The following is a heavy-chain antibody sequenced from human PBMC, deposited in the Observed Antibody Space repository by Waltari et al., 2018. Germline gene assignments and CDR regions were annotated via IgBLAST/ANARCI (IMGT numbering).Heavy chain of an antibody. CDR2: IRSKAYGGTT. Sequence: EVQLVESGGGLVQPGRSLRLSCTASGFTFGDYAMSWVRQAPGKGLEWVGFIRSKAYGGTTEYAASVKGRFTISRDDSKSIAYLQMNSLKTEDTAVYYCTREGRYSSSWYGDYWGQGTLVTVSS. D-gene: IGHD6-13*01. J-gene: IGHJ4*02. CDR1: GFTFGDYA. V-gene: IGHV3-49*04. CDR3: TREGRYSSSWYGDY.